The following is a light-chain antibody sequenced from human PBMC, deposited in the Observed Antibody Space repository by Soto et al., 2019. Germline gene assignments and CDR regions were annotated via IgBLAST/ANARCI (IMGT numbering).Light chain of an antibody. V-gene: IGKV3-20*01. J-gene: IGKJ2*01. CDR1: QSVSSTY. Sequence: EIVLTQSPGTLSLSPGERATLSCRASQSVSSTYLAWYQQKPGQAPRLLIYGASSRETGIPDTFSGSGSGTDFTLTISSLEPEDFAVYYCQQYDSSPYTCGQGTKLEIK. CDR3: QQYDSSPYT. CDR2: GAS.